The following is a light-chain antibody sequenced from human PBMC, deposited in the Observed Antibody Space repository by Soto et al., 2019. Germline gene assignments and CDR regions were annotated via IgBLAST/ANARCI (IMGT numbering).Light chain of an antibody. J-gene: IGKJ2*01. CDR1: QSVCSN. CDR3: QQYDEWPPSYT. V-gene: IGKV3-15*01. CDR2: GAS. Sequence: EIVMTQSPATLSVSPGERATLSCRASQSVCSNLAWYQQKPGQAPRLLIYGASTRATGIPARISGSGSGTEFTLTISSLQSEDFAIYYCQQYDEWPPSYTFGQATKLEI.